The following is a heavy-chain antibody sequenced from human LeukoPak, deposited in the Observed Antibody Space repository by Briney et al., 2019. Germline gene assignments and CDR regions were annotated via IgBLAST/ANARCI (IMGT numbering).Heavy chain of an antibody. J-gene: IGHJ3*02. D-gene: IGHD3-16*01. CDR2: IIPIFGTA. CDR3: ARGSITFGGVLGAFDI. V-gene: IGHV1-69*05. Sequence: ASVKVSRKASGGTFSSYAISWVRQAPGQGLEWMGRIIPIFGTANYAQKFQGRVTITTDESTSTAYMELSSLRSEDTAVYYCARGSITFGGVLGAFDIWGQGTMVTVSS. CDR1: GGTFSSYA.